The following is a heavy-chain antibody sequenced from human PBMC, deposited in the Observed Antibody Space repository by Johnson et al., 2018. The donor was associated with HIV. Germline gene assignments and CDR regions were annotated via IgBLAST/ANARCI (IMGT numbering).Heavy chain of an antibody. Sequence: QVQLVESGGGVVQPGRSLRLSCAASGFTFSNYAIHWVRQPPGKGLEWVAVISYDGTNKYYADSVKGRFTISRDNSKNTLYLQMNILRAEDTAVYYCAREGGRDAFDIWGQGTMVTVSS. V-gene: IGHV3-30-3*01. D-gene: IGHD2-15*01. CDR3: AREGGRDAFDI. CDR2: ISYDGTNK. CDR1: GFTFSNYA. J-gene: IGHJ3*02.